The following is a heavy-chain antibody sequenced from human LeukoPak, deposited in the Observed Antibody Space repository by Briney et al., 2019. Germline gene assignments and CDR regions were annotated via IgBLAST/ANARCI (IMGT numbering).Heavy chain of an antibody. J-gene: IGHJ5*02. CDR1: GYTFTSYY. CDR3: ARDNSVEDTAWWFDP. CDR2: INPGGGST. D-gene: IGHD4-23*01. Sequence: GASVKVSCKASGYTFTSYYMHWVRQAPGQGLEWKGIINPGGGSTSYAQKFQGRVTMTRDMSTSTDYMELSSLRSEDTAVYYCARDNSVEDTAWWFDPWGQGTLVTVSS. V-gene: IGHV1-46*01.